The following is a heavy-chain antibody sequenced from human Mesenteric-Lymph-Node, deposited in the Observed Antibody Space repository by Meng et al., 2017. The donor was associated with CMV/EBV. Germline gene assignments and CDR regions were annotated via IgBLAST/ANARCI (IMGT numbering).Heavy chain of an antibody. Sequence: GGSLRLSCAASGFTFSSYAMHWVRQAPGKGLEWVAFIRFDGSFKYYADSVKGRFAISKDDSKNAIYLQLNSLRADDTALYYCAKDEVALPAAGYYFAMDVWGQGIAVTVSS. CDR3: AKDEVALPAAGYYFAMDV. J-gene: IGHJ6*02. CDR1: GFTFSSYA. V-gene: IGHV3-30*02. CDR2: IRFDGSFK. D-gene: IGHD2-2*01.